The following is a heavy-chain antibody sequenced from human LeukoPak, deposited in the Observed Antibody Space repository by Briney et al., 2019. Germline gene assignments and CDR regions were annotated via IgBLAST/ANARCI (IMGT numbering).Heavy chain of an antibody. CDR2: MSSSGNTV. D-gene: IGHD1-26*01. CDR1: GFTFSDYY. V-gene: IGHV3-11*04. CDR3: ARDKIAGATYFDY. Sequence: KAGGSLRLSCAASGFTFSDYYMSWIRQAPGKGLEWVSYMSSSGNTVYYADSVKGQLTISRDNAKNSLYLQMNSLRAEDTAVYYCARDKIAGATYFDYWGQGSLVTVSS. J-gene: IGHJ4*02.